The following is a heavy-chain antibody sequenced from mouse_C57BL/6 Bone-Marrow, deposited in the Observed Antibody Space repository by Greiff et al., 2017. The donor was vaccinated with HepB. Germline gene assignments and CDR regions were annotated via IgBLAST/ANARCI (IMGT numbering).Heavy chain of an antibody. CDR2: IYPGSGST. CDR1: GYTFTSYW. Sequence: VQLQQPGAELVKPGASVKMSCKASGYTFTSYWLTWVKPRPGQGLEWIGDIYPGSGSTNYNEKFKSKATLTVDTSSSTAYMQLSSLTSEDSAVYYCASTTVGEDGYVDVWGTGTTVTVSS. CDR3: ASTTVGEDGYVDV. V-gene: IGHV1-55*01. D-gene: IGHD1-1*01. J-gene: IGHJ1*03.